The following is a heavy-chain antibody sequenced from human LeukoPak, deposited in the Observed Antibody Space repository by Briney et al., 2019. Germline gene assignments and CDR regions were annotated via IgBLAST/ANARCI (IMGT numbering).Heavy chain of an antibody. Sequence: SETLSLTCTVSGGSISSYYWSWIRQPPGKGLEWIGYIYDSGSTNYNPSLKSRVTISVDTSKNQFSLKLSSVTAADTAVYYCARDVGATPGYFDYWGQGTLVTVSS. V-gene: IGHV4-59*01. D-gene: IGHD1-26*01. J-gene: IGHJ4*02. CDR1: GGSISSYY. CDR2: IYDSGST. CDR3: ARDVGATPGYFDY.